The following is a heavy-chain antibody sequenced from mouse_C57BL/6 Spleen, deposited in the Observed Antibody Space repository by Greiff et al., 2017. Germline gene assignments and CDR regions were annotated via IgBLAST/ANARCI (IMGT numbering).Heavy chain of an antibody. V-gene: IGHV14-4*01. J-gene: IGHJ2*01. CDR1: GFNIKDDY. D-gene: IGHD2-2*01. Sequence: VQLKESGAELVRPGASVKLSCTASGFNIKDDYMPWVKQRPEQGLEWIGWIDPENGDTEYASKFQGKATITADTSSNTAYLQLSSLTSEDTAVYYCTLLWRRRGYYLDHWGQGTTLTVSS. CDR2: IDPENGDT. CDR3: TLLWRRRGYYLDH.